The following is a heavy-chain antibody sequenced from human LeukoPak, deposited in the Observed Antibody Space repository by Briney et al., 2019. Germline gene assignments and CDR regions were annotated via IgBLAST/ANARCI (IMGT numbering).Heavy chain of an antibody. CDR1: GYSISSGYY. D-gene: IGHD6-13*01. CDR2: IYHSGST. CDR3: ARGLIAAAVYFDY. Sequence: SETLSLTCAVSGYSISSGYYWGWIRQPPGKGLEWIGSIYHSGSTYYNPSLKSRVTISVDTSRNQFSLKLGSVTAADTAVYYCARGLIAAAVYFDYWGQGTLVTVSS. V-gene: IGHV4-38-2*01. J-gene: IGHJ4*02.